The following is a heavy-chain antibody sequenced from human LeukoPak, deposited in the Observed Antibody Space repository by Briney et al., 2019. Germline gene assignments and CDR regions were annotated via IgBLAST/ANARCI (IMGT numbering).Heavy chain of an antibody. J-gene: IGHJ4*02. D-gene: IGHD3-22*01. V-gene: IGHV3-23*01. CDR2: TSSSDAGT. CDR3: ARREGDTYYYDSSGYFDY. Sequence: GGSLRLSCAASGFTLSTYAMSWVRQTPGKGLEWVAATSSSDAGTYHADSVKGRFTISRDNSKNTLYLQMNSLRAEDTAVYYCARREGDTYYYDSSGYFDYWGQGTLVTVSS. CDR1: GFTLSTYA.